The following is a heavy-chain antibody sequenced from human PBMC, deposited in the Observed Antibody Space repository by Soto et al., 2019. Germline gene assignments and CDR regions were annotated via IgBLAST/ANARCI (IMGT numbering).Heavy chain of an antibody. CDR1: GFSLRDYA. J-gene: IGHJ4*02. CDR2: ISHNDEIR. CDR3: AKGSSGYSYGTIDY. V-gene: IGHV3-43*02. Sequence: GGSLRLSCTTSGFSLRDYAMNWVRQAPGKGLEWVSLISHNDEIRKHADSVKGRFTISRDNSKNSLYLQMNSLRTEDSALYYCAKGSSGYSYGTIDYWGQGTLVTVSS. D-gene: IGHD5-18*01.